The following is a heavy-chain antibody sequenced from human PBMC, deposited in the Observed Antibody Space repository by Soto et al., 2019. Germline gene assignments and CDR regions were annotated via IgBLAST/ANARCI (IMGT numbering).Heavy chain of an antibody. CDR3: AKDIWDKFWSAYYTAFDS. CDR1: GFTFDDYA. V-gene: IGHV3-9*01. J-gene: IGHJ4*02. D-gene: IGHD3-3*01. CDR2: ISWNSGSI. Sequence: EVQLVESGGGLVQPGRSLRLSCAASGFTFDDYAMHWVRQAPGKGLEWVSGISWNSGSIGYADSVKGRFNISRDNAKNSLYLQMNSLRAEDTALYYCAKDIWDKFWSAYYTAFDSWGQGTLVNVSS.